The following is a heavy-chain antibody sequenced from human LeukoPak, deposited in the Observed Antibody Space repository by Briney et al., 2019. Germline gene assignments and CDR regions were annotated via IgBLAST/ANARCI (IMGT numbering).Heavy chain of an antibody. D-gene: IGHD2-2*01. CDR2: VYPGDSDT. J-gene: IGHJ4*02. CDR1: GYSFTSYW. V-gene: IGHV5-51*01. CDR3: ARRDCSSTSCYPVYY. Sequence: GESLKISCKGSGYSFTSYWIGWVRQMPGKGLEWMGIVYPGDSDTRYSPSFQGQVTISADKSISTAYLQWSSLKASDTAMYYCARRDCSSTSCYPVYYWGQGTLVTVSS.